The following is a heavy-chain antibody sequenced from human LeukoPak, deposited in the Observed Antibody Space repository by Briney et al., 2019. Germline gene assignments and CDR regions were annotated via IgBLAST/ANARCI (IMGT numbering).Heavy chain of an antibody. J-gene: IGHJ4*02. CDR1: GGSISSGSYY. CDR3: ASMRVRGVIITGAIDY. D-gene: IGHD3-10*01. V-gene: IGHV4-61*02. Sequence: SQTLSLTCTVSGGSISSGSYYWSWIRQPAGKGLEWIGRIYTSGSTNYNPSLKSRVTISVDTSKNQFSLKLSSVTAADTAVYYCASMRVRGVIITGAIDYWGQRTLVTVSS. CDR2: IYTSGST.